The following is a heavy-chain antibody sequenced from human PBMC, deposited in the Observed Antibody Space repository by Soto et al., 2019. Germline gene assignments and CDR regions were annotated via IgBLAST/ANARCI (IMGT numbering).Heavy chain of an antibody. CDR3: ARDRGVVTSGSAYYFDY. CDR2: ISGYNGNT. D-gene: IGHD2-2*01. J-gene: IGHJ4*02. CDR1: GYTFRSYG. Sequence: QVQLVQSGPEVKKPGASVKVSCKATGYTFRSYGVTWVRQAPGHGLEWMGWISGYNGNTEYAQKLQGRVTMTTDTSTSTVYMGLRSLGSADTAVYYCARDRGVVTSGSAYYFDYWGQGTLVTVSS. V-gene: IGHV1-18*01.